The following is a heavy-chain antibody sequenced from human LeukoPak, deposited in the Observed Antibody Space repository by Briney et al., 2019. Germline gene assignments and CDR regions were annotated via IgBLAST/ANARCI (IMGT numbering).Heavy chain of an antibody. Sequence: PGGSLRLSCAASGFTFSSYAMNWVRQAPGKGLEWVSVIGGSDGTTYYADSVKGRFTISRDNSKNTLYLQMNSLRAEDTAVYYCARRDAAYGPFDPWGQATLVTVSP. V-gene: IGHV3-23*01. J-gene: IGHJ5*02. CDR2: IGGSDGTT. CDR3: ARRDAAYGPFDP. D-gene: IGHD3-10*01. CDR1: GFTFSSYA.